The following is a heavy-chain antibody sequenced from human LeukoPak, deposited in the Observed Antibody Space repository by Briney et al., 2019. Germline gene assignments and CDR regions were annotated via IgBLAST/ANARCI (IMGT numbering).Heavy chain of an antibody. Sequence: ASVKVSCKASGGTFSNYAISWVRQAPGQGLEWMGWISSYNGNTNYAQKLQGRATMTTDTSTSTAYMELRSLRSDDTAVYYCARGSFPSDDILTGPFDNWGQGTLVTVSS. D-gene: IGHD3-9*01. CDR1: GGTFSNYA. CDR2: ISSYNGNT. CDR3: ARGSFPSDDILTGPFDN. V-gene: IGHV1-18*01. J-gene: IGHJ4*02.